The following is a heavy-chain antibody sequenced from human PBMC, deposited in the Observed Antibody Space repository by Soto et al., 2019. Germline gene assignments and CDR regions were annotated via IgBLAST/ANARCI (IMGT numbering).Heavy chain of an antibody. CDR2: IIPIFGTA. J-gene: IGHJ4*02. CDR1: GGTFSSYA. D-gene: IGHD2-21*02. CDR3: AMRSPPCGGDCYYFDY. V-gene: IGHV1-69*13. Sequence: SVKVSCKASGGTFSSYAISWVRQAPGQGLEWMGGIIPIFGTANYAQKFQGRVTITADESTSTAYMELSSLRSEDTAVYYCAMRSPPCGGDCYYFDYWGQGTLVTVSS.